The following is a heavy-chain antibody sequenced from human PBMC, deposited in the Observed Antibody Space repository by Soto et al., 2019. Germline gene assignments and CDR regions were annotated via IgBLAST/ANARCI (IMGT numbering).Heavy chain of an antibody. J-gene: IGHJ6*02. V-gene: IGHV3-15*01. CDR2: IKSKTDGGTT. D-gene: IGHD6-13*01. CDR1: GFTFSNAW. Sequence: EVQLVESGGGLVKPGGSLRLSCAASGFTFSNAWMSWVRQAPGKGLEWVGRIKSKTDGGTTDYAAPVKGRFTISRDDSKNTLYLQMNSLKTEDTAVYYCTTPSSGSWYAVGMDVWGQGTTVTVSS. CDR3: TTPSSGSWYAVGMDV.